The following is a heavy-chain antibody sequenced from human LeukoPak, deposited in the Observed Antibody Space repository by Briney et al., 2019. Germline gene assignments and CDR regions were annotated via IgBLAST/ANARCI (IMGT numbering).Heavy chain of an antibody. V-gene: IGHV4-61*08. CDR2: IYYSGST. CDR1: GGSISSNDYY. Sequence: PSETLSLTCTVSGGSISSNDYYWSWIRQPPGKGLEWIGYIYYSGSTNYNPSLKSRVTISVDTSKNQFSLKLSSVTAADTAVYYCARVGSLYGGDYWGQGTLVTVSS. CDR3: ARVGSLYGGDY. J-gene: IGHJ4*02. D-gene: IGHD2-8*01.